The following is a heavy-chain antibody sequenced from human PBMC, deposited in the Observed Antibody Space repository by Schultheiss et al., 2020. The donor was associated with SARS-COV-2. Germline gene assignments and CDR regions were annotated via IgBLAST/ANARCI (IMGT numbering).Heavy chain of an antibody. CDR3: ARGPIQRITIFGVVIAGSLYYYCMDG. CDR1: GYTFTSYD. Sequence: ASVKVSCKASGYTFTSYDINWVRQATGQGLEWMGWMNPNSGNTGYAQKFQGRVTMTRDTSTSTVYMELSSLRSEDTAVYYCARGPIQRITIFGVVIAGSLYYYCMDGWGQGTTGTVSS. D-gene: IGHD3-3*01. J-gene: IGHJ6*02. V-gene: IGHV1-8*01. CDR2: MNPNSGNT.